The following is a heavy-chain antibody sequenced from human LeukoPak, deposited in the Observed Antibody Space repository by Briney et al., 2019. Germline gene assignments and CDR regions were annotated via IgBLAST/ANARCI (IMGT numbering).Heavy chain of an antibody. CDR2: IKYDGREK. D-gene: IGHD1-26*01. V-gene: IGHV3-7*01. J-gene: IGHJ4*02. CDR3: ARYLNSGPEDF. Sequence: PGGSLRLSCAATGFTFSNYWMSWFRQAPGKGLEWVANIKYDGREKQYVDSVKGRFTISRDNAKNSLFRQMNSLRAEDTAVYYCARYLNSGPEDFWGQGTLVTVSS. CDR1: GFTFSNYW.